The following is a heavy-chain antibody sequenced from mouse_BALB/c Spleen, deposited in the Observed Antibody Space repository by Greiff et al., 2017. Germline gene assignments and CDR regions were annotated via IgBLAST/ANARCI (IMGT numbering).Heavy chain of an antibody. Sequence: EVQLQQSGPGLVKPSQSLSLTCTVTGYSITSDYAWNWIRQFPGNKLEWMGYISYSGSTSYNPSLKSRISITRDTSKNQFFLQLNSVTTEDTATYYCARTGRRYWYFDVWGAGTTVTVSS. V-gene: IGHV3-2*02. D-gene: IGHD4-1*01. CDR3: ARTGRRYWYFDV. CDR2: ISYSGST. CDR1: GYSITSDYA. J-gene: IGHJ1*01.